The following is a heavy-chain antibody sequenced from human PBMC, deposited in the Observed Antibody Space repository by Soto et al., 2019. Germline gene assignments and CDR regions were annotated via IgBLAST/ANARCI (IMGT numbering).Heavy chain of an antibody. J-gene: IGHJ3*02. CDR3: AREVIAYRGAFGI. CDR2: ISHRGST. V-gene: IGHV4-34*01. Sequence: SETLSLTCAVYGGSLSDYYWSWIRQPPGKGLEWIGEISHRGSTNYNPSLKSRVTISVDTSKRQFSLKVSSVTVADTAVYYCAREVIAYRGAFGIWDQGTMVTVSS. CDR1: GGSLSDYY.